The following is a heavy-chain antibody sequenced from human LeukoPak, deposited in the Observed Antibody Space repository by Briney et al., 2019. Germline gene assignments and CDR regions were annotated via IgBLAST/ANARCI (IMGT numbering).Heavy chain of an antibody. V-gene: IGHV4-34*01. D-gene: IGHD6-6*01. CDR3: ARLDSWSSIDY. CDR2: INHSGST. Sequence: SETLSLTCAVYGGSFSDYYWTYIRQPPGKGLEWIGEINHSGSTNYNPSLKSRVTMSVDTSKNQFSLNLRSVTAADTAVYFCARLDSWSSIDYWGQGALVIVSS. CDR1: GGSFSDYY. J-gene: IGHJ4*02.